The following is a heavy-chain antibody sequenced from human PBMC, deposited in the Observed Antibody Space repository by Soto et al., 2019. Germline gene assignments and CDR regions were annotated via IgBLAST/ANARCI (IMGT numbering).Heavy chain of an antibody. J-gene: IGHJ6*02. Sequence: QVQLVESGGGLVRPGGSLRLSCEASGFTFRDYYMTWFRQAPGKGLEWLSYIDSSTKYTNYADSVKGRFTISRDNAKNSLYLQMNSLRADDTAVYYCAGEYYYTMDVWGQGNMVTVSS. CDR1: GFTFRDYY. CDR2: IDSSTKYT. CDR3: AGEYYYTMDV. V-gene: IGHV3-11*05.